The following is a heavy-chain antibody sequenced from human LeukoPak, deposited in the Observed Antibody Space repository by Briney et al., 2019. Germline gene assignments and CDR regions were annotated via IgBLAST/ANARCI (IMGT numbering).Heavy chain of an antibody. D-gene: IGHD4-17*01. CDR2: IKSKTDGGTT. CDR3: TTDPDRDGDYVDYYYYGMDV. V-gene: IGHV3-15*01. Sequence: GGSLRLSCAASGFTFSNAWISWVRQAPGKGLEWVGRIKSKTDGGTTDYAAPVKGRFTISRDDSKNTLYLQMNSLKTEDTAVYYCTTDPDRDGDYVDYYYYGMDVWGQGTTVTVSS. J-gene: IGHJ6*02. CDR1: GFTFSNAW.